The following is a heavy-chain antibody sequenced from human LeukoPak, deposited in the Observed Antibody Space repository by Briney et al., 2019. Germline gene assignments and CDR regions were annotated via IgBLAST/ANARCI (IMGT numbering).Heavy chain of an antibody. J-gene: IGHJ4*02. CDR2: TKPDGSAE. D-gene: IGHD2-15*01. V-gene: IGHV3-7*01. CDR3: ARDGGLNTIFDY. Sequence: GGSLRLSCAASGFTLRNYWMGWVRQAPGKGLEWVANTKPDGSAEYYADSVRGRFTTSRDNANNFLYLQMNSLRAEDTAVYYCARDGGLNTIFDYWGQGTLVTVSS. CDR1: GFTLRNYW.